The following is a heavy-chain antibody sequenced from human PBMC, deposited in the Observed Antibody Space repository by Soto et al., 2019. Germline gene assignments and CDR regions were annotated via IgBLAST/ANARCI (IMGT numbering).Heavy chain of an antibody. CDR1: GYSFTSYW. CDR3: ARRAMATWRGYYGMDV. J-gene: IGHJ6*02. CDR2: IDPSDSYT. D-gene: IGHD5-12*01. V-gene: IGHV5-10-1*01. Sequence: EVQLVQSGAEVKKPGESLRISCKGSGYSFTSYWISWVRQMPGKGLEWMGRIDPSDSYTNYSPSFQGHVTISADKSISTAFLQWSSLKASDTAMYYCARRAMATWRGYYGMDVWGQGTTVTVSS.